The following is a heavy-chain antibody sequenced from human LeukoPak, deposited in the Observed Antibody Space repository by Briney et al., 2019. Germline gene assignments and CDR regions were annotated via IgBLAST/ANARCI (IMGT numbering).Heavy chain of an antibody. J-gene: IGHJ5*02. CDR2: IYTSGST. Sequence: PSETLSLTCTVSGGSISSYYWSWIRQPAGEGLEWIGRIYTSGSTNYNPSLKSRVTMSVDTSKNQFSLKLSSVTAADTAVYYCARGGPIVATKMGWFDPWGQGTLVTVSS. CDR1: GGSISSYY. D-gene: IGHD5-12*01. V-gene: IGHV4-4*07. CDR3: ARGGPIVATKMGWFDP.